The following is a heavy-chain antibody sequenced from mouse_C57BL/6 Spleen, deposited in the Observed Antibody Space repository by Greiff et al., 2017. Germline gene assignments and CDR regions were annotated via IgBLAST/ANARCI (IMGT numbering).Heavy chain of an antibody. CDR1: GYTFTDYN. Sequence: VQLQQSGPELVKPGASVKMSCKASGYTFTDYNMHWVKQRHGKSLEWIGYINPNNGGTSYNQKFKGKATLNVNKSSSTAYMELRRLTSEDSAVYYGAKWHYGSSYVWYIDVWGTGTTVTVSS. CDR3: AKWHYGSSYVWYIDV. CDR2: INPNNGGT. V-gene: IGHV1-22*01. D-gene: IGHD1-1*01. J-gene: IGHJ1*03.